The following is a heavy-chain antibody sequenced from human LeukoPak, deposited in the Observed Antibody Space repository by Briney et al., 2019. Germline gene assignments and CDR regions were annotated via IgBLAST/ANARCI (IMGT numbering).Heavy chain of an antibody. CDR3: AREGYYDSSGKTDY. D-gene: IGHD3-22*01. CDR2: IIPIFGTA. V-gene: IGHV1-69*13. Sequence: GASVKVSCKASGGTFISYAISWVRQAPGQGLEWMGGIIPIFGTANYAQKFQGRVTITADESTSTAYMELSSLRSEDTAVYYCAREGYYDSSGKTDYWGQGTLVTVSS. J-gene: IGHJ4*02. CDR1: GGTFISYA.